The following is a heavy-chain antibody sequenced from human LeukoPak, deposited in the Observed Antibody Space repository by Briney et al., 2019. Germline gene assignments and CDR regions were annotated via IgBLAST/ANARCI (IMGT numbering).Heavy chain of an antibody. CDR2: ISYDGRNT. Sequence: PGRSLRLSCAASGFTFSNYGMHWVRQAPGKGLEWVAIISYDGRNTYYGDSVKGRFTISRDNSKNTLDLQMSSLGPEDTAVYYCASPLLYYGSGSYGYWGQGTLVTVSS. V-gene: IGHV3-30*03. J-gene: IGHJ4*02. CDR3: ASPLLYYGSGSYGY. CDR1: GFTFSNYG. D-gene: IGHD3-10*01.